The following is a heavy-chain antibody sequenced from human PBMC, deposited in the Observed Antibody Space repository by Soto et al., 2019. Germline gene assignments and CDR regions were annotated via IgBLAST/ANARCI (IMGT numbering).Heavy chain of an antibody. Sequence: QVQLVQSGAEVKKPGSSVKVSCKASGGTFSSYTISWVRQAPGQGLEWMGRIIPILGIANYAQKFQGSVTITADKSTSTAYMELSSLISEDTAVYYCARVRRIAVAQYGMDVWGQGTTVTVSS. CDR3: ARVRRIAVAQYGMDV. CDR1: GGTFSSYT. V-gene: IGHV1-69*02. CDR2: IIPILGIA. D-gene: IGHD6-19*01. J-gene: IGHJ6*02.